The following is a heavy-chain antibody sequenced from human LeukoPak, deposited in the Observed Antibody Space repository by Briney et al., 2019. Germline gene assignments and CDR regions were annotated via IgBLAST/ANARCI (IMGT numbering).Heavy chain of an antibody. D-gene: IGHD2-21*01. CDR1: GGSISRGGYY. J-gene: IGHJ5*02. CDR2: IYYSGST. Sequence: SETLSLTCTVSGGSISRGGYYWSWIRQHPGKGLEWIGYIYYSGSTYYNPSLKSRVTISVDTSKNQFSLQLSSVTAADTAVYYCAREVIARSDTANWFDPWGQGTLVTVSS. CDR3: AREVIARSDTANWFDP. V-gene: IGHV4-31*03.